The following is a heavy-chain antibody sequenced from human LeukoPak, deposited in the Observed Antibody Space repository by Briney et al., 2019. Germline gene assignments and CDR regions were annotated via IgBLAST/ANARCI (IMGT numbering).Heavy chain of an antibody. CDR2: INPSGGST. V-gene: IGHV1-46*01. CDR3: ARDTNYYASGSSFDY. CDR1: GYTFTSYY. J-gene: IGHJ4*02. Sequence: ASVKVSCTASGYTFTSYYMHWVRQAPGQGLEWMGIINPSGGSTSYTQKFQGRVTMTRDTSTSTVYMELSSLRSEDTAVYYCARDTNYYASGSSFDYWGQGTLVTVSS. D-gene: IGHD3-10*01.